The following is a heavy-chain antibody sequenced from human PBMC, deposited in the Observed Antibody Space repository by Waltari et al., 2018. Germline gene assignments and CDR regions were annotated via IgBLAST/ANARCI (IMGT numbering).Heavy chain of an antibody. CDR1: GFTFSSCG. V-gene: IGHV3-33*01. D-gene: IGHD2-15*01. CDR2: IWHDGRTK. J-gene: IGHJ4*02. CDR3: AREWGVMVGTAAFYFDY. Sequence: QVQLVESGGGVVQPGTSLTLSCAASGFTFSSCGMYWVRQAPGKGLEWVTVIWHDGRTKYHADSVKGRCTVSRDNSKNSLYLQMNSLRAEDTAVYYCAREWGVMVGTAAFYFDYWGQGTLVTVSS.